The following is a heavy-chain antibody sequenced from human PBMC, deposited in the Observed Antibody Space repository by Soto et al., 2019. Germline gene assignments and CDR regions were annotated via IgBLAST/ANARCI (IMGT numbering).Heavy chain of an antibody. CDR3: ARLRSMAHDY. J-gene: IGHJ4*01. CDR1: GGSISSSNW. CDR2: ISHSGNT. V-gene: IGHV4-4*02. Sequence: QVQLQAAGPGLVKPSGTLSLTCTVSGGSISSSNWWSWVRQPPGKGLEWIGEISHSGNTNYNPSLRSRVTISVDKSDNPFSLSLTSVTAADTAVFYCARLRSMAHDYWGHGTLVTVSS. D-gene: IGHD3-10*01.